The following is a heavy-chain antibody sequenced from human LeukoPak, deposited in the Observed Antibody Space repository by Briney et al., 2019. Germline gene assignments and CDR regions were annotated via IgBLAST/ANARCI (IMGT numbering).Heavy chain of an antibody. J-gene: IGHJ4*02. CDR2: ISSSSSYI. Sequence: KTGGSLRLSCAASGFTFSSYSMNWVRQAPGKGLEWVSSISSSSSYIYYADSVKGRFTISRDNAKNSLYLQMNSLRAEDTAVYYCAKIGGVVPATPHAGYWGQGALVTVSS. CDR3: AKIGGVVPATPHAGY. D-gene: IGHD2-2*01. CDR1: GFTFSSYS. V-gene: IGHV3-21*01.